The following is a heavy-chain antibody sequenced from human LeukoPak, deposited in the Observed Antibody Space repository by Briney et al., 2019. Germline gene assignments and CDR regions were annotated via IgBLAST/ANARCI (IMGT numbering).Heavy chain of an antibody. CDR2: IFPDGQT. J-gene: IGHJ4*02. Sequence: GGSLRLSCTLSGLTVNDNYMSWVRQAPGKGLEWVSLIFPDGQTYYADFVQGRFSISRDMSRNTLFLDMSSLRAEVTAVFFCARASPVYGDFDYWGQGTLVTVSS. V-gene: IGHV3-53*01. D-gene: IGHD4-17*01. CDR3: ARASPVYGDFDY. CDR1: GLTVNDNY.